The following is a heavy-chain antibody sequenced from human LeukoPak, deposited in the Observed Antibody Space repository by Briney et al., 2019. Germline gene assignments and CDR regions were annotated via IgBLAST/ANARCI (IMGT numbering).Heavy chain of an antibody. V-gene: IGHV1-2*02. J-gene: IGHJ4*02. D-gene: IGHD6-19*01. Sequence: GASVKVSCKASGYTFTGYYMHWVRQAPGQGLEWMGWINPNSGGTNYAQKFQGRVTMTRDTSISTAYMELSRLRSDDTAVYYCARVSGRYEWALYFDYWGQGTLVTVSS. CDR2: INPNSGGT. CDR3: ARVSGRYEWALYFDY. CDR1: GYTFTGYY.